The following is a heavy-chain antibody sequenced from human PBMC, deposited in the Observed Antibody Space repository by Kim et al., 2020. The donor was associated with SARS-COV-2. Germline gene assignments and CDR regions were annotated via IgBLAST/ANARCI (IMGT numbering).Heavy chain of an antibody. CDR2: ISYDGRNK. J-gene: IGHJ4*02. CDR3: AREGHGSFDY. V-gene: IGHV3-30*04. CDR1: GFAFGHDA. Sequence: GGSLRLSCAASGFAFGHDAMHWVRQAPGKGLEWVAVISYDGRNKYYADSVQGRFTISRDNSKNTLFLQMDSLRAEDTTVYYCAREGHGSFDYWGQGTLVTVSS.